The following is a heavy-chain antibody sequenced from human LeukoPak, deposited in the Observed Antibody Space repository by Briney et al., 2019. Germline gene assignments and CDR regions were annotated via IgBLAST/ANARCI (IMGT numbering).Heavy chain of an antibody. J-gene: IGHJ6*03. D-gene: IGHD2-2*01. V-gene: IGHV1-2*02. Sequence: ASVKVSCKASGYTFTSYYMHWVRQDPRQGLQWMGWIKPNSGDTDYAQKFQGRVTMTRGTSISTVYMELSSLRSDDTAVYYCARADSVPAGDYHYWYMDVWGKGTTVTVSS. CDR2: IKPNSGDT. CDR1: GYTFTSYY. CDR3: ARADSVPAGDYHYWYMDV.